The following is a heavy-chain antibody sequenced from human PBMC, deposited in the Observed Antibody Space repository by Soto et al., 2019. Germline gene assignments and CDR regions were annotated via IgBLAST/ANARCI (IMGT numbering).Heavy chain of an antibody. V-gene: IGHV3-23*01. Sequence: GGSLRLSCAASGFTFISYVMSWVRQAPGKGLEWVSAISGSGGSTYYADSVKGRFTISRDNSKNTLYLQMNSLRAEDTAVYYCAKRAPYYDILTGYYFDYWGQGTLVTVSS. D-gene: IGHD3-9*01. J-gene: IGHJ4*02. CDR2: ISGSGGST. CDR3: AKRAPYYDILTGYYFDY. CDR1: GFTFISYV.